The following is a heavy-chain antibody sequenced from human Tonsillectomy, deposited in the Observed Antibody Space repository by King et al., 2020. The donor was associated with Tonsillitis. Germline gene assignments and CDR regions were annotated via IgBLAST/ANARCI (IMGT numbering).Heavy chain of an antibody. J-gene: IGHJ4*02. Sequence: QLVQSGGGLVQPGGSLRLSCAASGFTFSSYWMHWVRQAPGKALVWVSRINSDGSSTTYADSVKGRFTISRDNAKNTLYLQMNSLRAEDTAVYYCARGWSYLPPDYWGQGTLVTVSS. CDR1: GFTFSSYW. CDR3: ARGWSYLPPDY. V-gene: IGHV3-74*03. D-gene: IGHD1-26*01. CDR2: INSDGSST.